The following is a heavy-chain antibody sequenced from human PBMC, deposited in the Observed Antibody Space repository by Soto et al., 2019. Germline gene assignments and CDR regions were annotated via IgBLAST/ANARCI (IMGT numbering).Heavy chain of an antibody. CDR1: DDFISSYY. Sequence: SETLSLTCTVSDDFISSYYWNWIRQPAGKGLEWIGRVSTNGATNYNPSLESRVTMSVDTSKNQFSLKLTSVTAADTAVYFCARADYEILTGSYAMDVWGQGTTVTVS. V-gene: IGHV4-4*07. J-gene: IGHJ6*02. CDR2: VSTNGAT. D-gene: IGHD3-9*01. CDR3: ARADYEILTGSYAMDV.